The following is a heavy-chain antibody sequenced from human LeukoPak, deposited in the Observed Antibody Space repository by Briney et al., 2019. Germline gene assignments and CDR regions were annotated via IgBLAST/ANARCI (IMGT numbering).Heavy chain of an antibody. CDR1: GGSFSGYY. CDR2: INHSGST. Sequence: PSETLSLTCAVYGGSFSGYYWSWIRQPPGKGLEWIGEINHSGSTNCNPSLKSRVTISVDTSKNQFSLKLSSVTAADTAVYYCARGESPATYYDFWSGYLARPCYFDYWGQGTLVTVSS. V-gene: IGHV4-34*01. J-gene: IGHJ4*02. D-gene: IGHD3-3*01. CDR3: ARGESPATYYDFWSGYLARPCYFDY.